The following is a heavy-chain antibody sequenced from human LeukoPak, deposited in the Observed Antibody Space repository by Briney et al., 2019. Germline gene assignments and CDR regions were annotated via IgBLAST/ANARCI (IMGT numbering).Heavy chain of an antibody. CDR2: ISSNSSYI. D-gene: IGHD6-6*01. J-gene: IGHJ4*02. Sequence: SGGSLRLSCAASGFTFSSYSMNWVRQAPGKGLEWVSSISSNSSYIYYADSVKGRFTISRHNAKNSLYLQMNSLRAEDTAVYYCARGISEYSSSEGDDYWGQGTLVTVSS. CDR1: GFTFSSYS. CDR3: ARGISEYSSSEGDDY. V-gene: IGHV3-21*01.